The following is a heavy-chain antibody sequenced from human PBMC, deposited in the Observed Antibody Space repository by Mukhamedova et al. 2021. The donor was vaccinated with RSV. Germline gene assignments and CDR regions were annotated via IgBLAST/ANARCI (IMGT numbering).Heavy chain of an antibody. Sequence: APGQGLEWMGIINPSGGSTNYAQKFQGRVTMTRDTYTSTLYMEVSSLRSEDTAVYYCARGGISHGVDYWGQGTLVSVFS. V-gene: IGHV1-46*01. J-gene: IGHJ4*02. CDR2: INPSGGST. CDR3: ARGGISHGVDY. D-gene: IGHD3-16*01.